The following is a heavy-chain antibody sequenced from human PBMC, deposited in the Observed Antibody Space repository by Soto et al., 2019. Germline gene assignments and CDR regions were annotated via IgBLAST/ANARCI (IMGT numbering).Heavy chain of an antibody. J-gene: IGHJ3*02. V-gene: IGHV3-30*03. CDR3: ARVGGRFVWDVKNDAFDM. CDR2: ISYDGSDK. CDR1: GFTFSIYG. Sequence: GWSVRLSCAVSGFTFSIYGMQWVRQAPGKGLECVAGISYDGSDKYYVDSVKGRFTISRDNSKNTLYLQMNSLRAEDTAVYYCARVGGRFVWDVKNDAFDMWGRGTMVTVSS. D-gene: IGHD3-16*01.